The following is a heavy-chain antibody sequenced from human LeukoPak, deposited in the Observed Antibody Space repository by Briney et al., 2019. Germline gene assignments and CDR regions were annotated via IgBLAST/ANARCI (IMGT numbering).Heavy chain of an antibody. Sequence: PGGSLRLSCAASGFTFSGSAMHWVRQASGKGLGWVGRIRSKANSYATAYAASVKGRFTISRDDSKNTAYLQMNSLKTEDTAVYYCTSHDSSGYLVDYWGQGTLVTVSP. CDR2: IRSKANSYAT. CDR1: GFTFSGSA. J-gene: IGHJ4*02. D-gene: IGHD3-22*01. CDR3: TSHDSSGYLVDY. V-gene: IGHV3-73*01.